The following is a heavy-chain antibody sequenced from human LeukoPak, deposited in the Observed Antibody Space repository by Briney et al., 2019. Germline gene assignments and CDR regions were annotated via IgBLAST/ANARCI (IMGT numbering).Heavy chain of an antibody. D-gene: IGHD6-19*01. Sequence: SQTLSLTCTVSGASISSGYYWAWIRQPPGKGLEWIGSIFHTGSTYHNPSLKSRVTISVDTSKNQFSLKLSSVTAADTAVYYCARAKQWLVSPSAFDIWGQGTMVTVSS. CDR2: IFHTGST. V-gene: IGHV4-38-2*02. J-gene: IGHJ3*02. CDR1: GASISSGYY. CDR3: ARAKQWLVSPSAFDI.